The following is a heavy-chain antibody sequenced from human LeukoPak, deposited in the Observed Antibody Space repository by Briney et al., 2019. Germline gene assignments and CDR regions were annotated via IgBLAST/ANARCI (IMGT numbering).Heavy chain of an antibody. CDR2: ISSSSSYI. CDR3: ARKFDCSGYYPGENSFDY. V-gene: IGHV3-21*01. Sequence: GGSLRLSCAASGFTFSSYSMNWVRQAPEKGLEWVSSISSSSSYIYYADSVKGRFTISRDNAKNSLYLQMNSLRAEDTAVYYCARKFDCSGYYPGENSFDYWGQGTLVTVSS. J-gene: IGHJ4*02. D-gene: IGHD3-22*01. CDR1: GFTFSSYS.